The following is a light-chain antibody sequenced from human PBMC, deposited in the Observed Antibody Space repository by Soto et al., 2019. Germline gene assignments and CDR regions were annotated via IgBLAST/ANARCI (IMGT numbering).Light chain of an antibody. Sequence: QAVVTQSSSASASLGSSVSLTCTLSSGHSSYIIAWHQQQPGKAPRYLMKLEGSGSYNKGSGVRDRFSGSSSGADRYLTISNLQFEDEADYYCETWDSNTYVFGTGTKLTVL. V-gene: IGLV4-60*02. CDR3: ETWDSNTYV. J-gene: IGLJ1*01. CDR1: SGHSSYI. CDR2: LEGSGSY.